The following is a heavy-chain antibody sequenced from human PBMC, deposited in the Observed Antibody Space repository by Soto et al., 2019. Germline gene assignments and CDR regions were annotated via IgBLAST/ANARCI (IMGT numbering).Heavy chain of an antibody. Sequence: ASVKVSCKASGYTFTGYYIHWVRQAPGQGLEWMGWISPNSGDINYAQKFQGRVTMTRDSSINTAYIELSSLRSDDTAVYYCARPRGGATRDFDYWGQGTPVTVSS. CDR2: ISPNSGDI. CDR3: ARPRGGATRDFDY. J-gene: IGHJ4*02. V-gene: IGHV1-2*02. CDR1: GYTFTGYY. D-gene: IGHD3-10*01.